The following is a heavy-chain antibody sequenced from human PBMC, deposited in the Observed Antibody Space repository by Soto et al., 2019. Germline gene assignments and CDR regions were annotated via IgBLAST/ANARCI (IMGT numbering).Heavy chain of an antibody. Sequence: QVQLLHSGAEVKKPGSSVKVSCKASGRTVSSYTITWVRQAPGQGLECMGRIIPILGIANYAQKFQGRVTLTADTSTSTAYMDLSSLRSEDTAVYYCLNIPHSWGQGTLVTVSS. CDR3: LNIPHS. V-gene: IGHV1-69*02. CDR1: GRTVSSYT. CDR2: IIPILGIA. J-gene: IGHJ4*02.